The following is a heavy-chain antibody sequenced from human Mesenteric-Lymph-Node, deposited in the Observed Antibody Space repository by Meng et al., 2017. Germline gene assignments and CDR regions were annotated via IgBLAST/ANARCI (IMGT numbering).Heavy chain of an antibody. CDR3: AKDGGVGFTDFDY. CDR2: ISQDGNRK. D-gene: IGHD3-16*01. V-gene: IGHV3-30*01. J-gene: IGHJ4*02. CDR1: GFTCSSYA. Sequence: QLVESCGGVVQPGRYPLISCAASGFTCSSYAMQWVRQAPGKGVEWVTVISQDGNRKYYADSVKGRFTISKDNSKNTVYLQMNSLRTEDTATYYCAKDGGVGFTDFDYWGQGTLVTVSS.